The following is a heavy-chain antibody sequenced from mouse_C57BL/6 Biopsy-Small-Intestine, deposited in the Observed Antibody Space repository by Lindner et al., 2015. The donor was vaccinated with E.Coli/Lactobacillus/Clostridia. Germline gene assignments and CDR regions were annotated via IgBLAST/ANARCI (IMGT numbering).Heavy chain of an antibody. CDR3: ARDYGSTSYYFDY. J-gene: IGHJ2*01. D-gene: IGHD1-1*01. CDR1: GYPFTDYY. CDR2: IYPNNGGN. V-gene: IGHV1-34*01. Sequence: VQLQESGPELVRPGASVKMSCKASGYPFTDYYMHWVKQSPGKSLEYIGYIYPNNGGNGYNQKFKGKATLTVDKSSSTAYMELRSLTSEDSAVYYCARDYGSTSYYFDYWGQGTTLTVSS.